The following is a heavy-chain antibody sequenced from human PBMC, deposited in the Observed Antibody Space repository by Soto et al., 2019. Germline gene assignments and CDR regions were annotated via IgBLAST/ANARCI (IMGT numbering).Heavy chain of an antibody. D-gene: IGHD1-26*01. CDR1: GGSISSGGYY. CDR3: ARDTISGELGADY. Sequence: SETLSLTCTVSGGSISSGGYYWSWIRQHPGKGLEWIGYIYYSGSTYYNPSLKSRVTISVDTSKNQFSLKLSSVTAADTAVYYCARDTISGELGADYWGQGTLVTVSS. CDR2: IYYSGST. J-gene: IGHJ4*02. V-gene: IGHV4-31*03.